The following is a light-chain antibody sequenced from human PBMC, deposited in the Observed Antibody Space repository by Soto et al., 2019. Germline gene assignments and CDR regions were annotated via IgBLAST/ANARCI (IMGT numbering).Light chain of an antibody. J-gene: IGLJ1*01. CDR1: SSDVGGYNY. Sequence: QSALTQDASVSGSPGQSITNSCTGTSSDVGGYNYVSWYQQHPGKAPKLMIYDVSNRPSGVSNRFSGSKSGNTASLTISGLQAEDEADYYCSSYTSSDTLVFGTGTKVTVL. V-gene: IGLV2-14*01. CDR3: SSYTSSDTLV. CDR2: DVS.